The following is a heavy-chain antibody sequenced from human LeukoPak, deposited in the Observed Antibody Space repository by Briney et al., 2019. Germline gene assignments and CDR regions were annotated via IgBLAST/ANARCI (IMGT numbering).Heavy chain of an antibody. J-gene: IGHJ5*02. CDR3: AISPRSALDWFDP. CDR1: GGTFSSYA. Sequence: SVKVSCKASGGTFSSYAINWVRQAPGQGLEWMGRIIPIFGTANFAQKFQGRVTITTDESTSTAYMELSSLRSEDTAVYYCAISPRSALDWFDPWGQGTLVTVSS. D-gene: IGHD3-16*01. V-gene: IGHV1-69*05. CDR2: IIPIFGTA.